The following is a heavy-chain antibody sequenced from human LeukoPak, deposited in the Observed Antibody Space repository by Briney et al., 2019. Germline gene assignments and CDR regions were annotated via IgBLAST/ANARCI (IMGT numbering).Heavy chain of an antibody. CDR2: INPNSGGT. CDR1: GYTFTGYY. D-gene: IGHD6-19*01. V-gene: IGHV1-2*02. J-gene: IGHJ6*02. CDR3: ARSPLHYDSSGWSRMYYYGMDV. Sequence: ASVKVSCKASGYTFTGYYTHWVRQAPGQGLEWMGWINPNSGGTNYAQKFQGRVTMTRDTSISTAYMELSRLRSDDTAVYYCARSPLHYDSSGWSRMYYYGMDVWGQGTTVTVSS.